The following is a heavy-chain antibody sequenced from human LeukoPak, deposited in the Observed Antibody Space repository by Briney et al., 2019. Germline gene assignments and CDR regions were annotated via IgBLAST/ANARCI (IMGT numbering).Heavy chain of an antibody. Sequence: KPSETLSLTCAVYGGSFSGYYWSWIRQPPGKGLEWIGEINHSGSTNYNPSLKSRVTISVDTSKNQFSLKLSSVTAADTAVYYCARGSTRDKFDPWGQGTLVTVSS. J-gene: IGHJ5*02. CDR2: INHSGST. D-gene: IGHD2-15*01. CDR3: ARGSTRDKFDP. V-gene: IGHV4-34*01. CDR1: GGSFSGYY.